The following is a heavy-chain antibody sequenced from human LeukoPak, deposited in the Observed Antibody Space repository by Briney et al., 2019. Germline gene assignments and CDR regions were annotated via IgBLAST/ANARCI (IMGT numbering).Heavy chain of an antibody. J-gene: IGHJ6*02. D-gene: IGHD3-3*01. V-gene: IGHV1-8*01. CDR1: GYTFTSYD. Sequence: VASVKVSCKASGYTFTSYDINWVRQATGRGLEWMGWMNPNSGNTGYAQKFQGRVTMTRNTSISTAYMELSSLRSEDTAVYYCARGPPNYDFWSGAFLGYYYYYYGMDVWGQGTTVTVSS. CDR3: ARGPPNYDFWSGAFLGYYYYYYGMDV. CDR2: MNPNSGNT.